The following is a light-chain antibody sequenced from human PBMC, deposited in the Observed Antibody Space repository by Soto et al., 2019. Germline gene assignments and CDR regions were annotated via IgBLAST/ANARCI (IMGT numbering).Light chain of an antibody. CDR3: QQSYSTPLT. CDR1: QSISSY. Sequence: DIPMTQSPSSLSASVGDRVTITCRASQSISSYLNWYQQKPGKAPKLLIYAASSLQSGVPSRFSGSGSGTDFTLTISSLQPEDFATYYWQQSYSTPLTFCGGTKVEIK. CDR2: AAS. V-gene: IGKV1-39*01. J-gene: IGKJ4*01.